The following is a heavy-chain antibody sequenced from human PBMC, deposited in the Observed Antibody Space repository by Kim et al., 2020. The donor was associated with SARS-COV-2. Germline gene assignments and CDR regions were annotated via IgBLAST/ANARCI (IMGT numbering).Heavy chain of an antibody. D-gene: IGHD3-22*01. V-gene: IGHV4-31*02. Sequence: PSLKRRVTIAVETSKKQISLKLSFVTAADTAVYYCARSPMIVVVIGAFDIWGQGTMVTVSS. J-gene: IGHJ3*02. CDR3: ARSPMIVVVIGAFDI.